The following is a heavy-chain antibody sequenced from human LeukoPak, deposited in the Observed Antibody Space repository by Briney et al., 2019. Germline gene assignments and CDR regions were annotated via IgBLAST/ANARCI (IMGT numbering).Heavy chain of an antibody. CDR2: ISPTGSTT. D-gene: IGHD6-6*01. Sequence: GGSLRLSCTASGFSFSGHWMHWARQLPGKGLVWVSRISPTGSTTSYADSVKGRFTISRDNAKNTLYLQMNSLRAEDTAVYYCARSAPLSSSSDYYYYYGMDVWGQGTTVTVSS. J-gene: IGHJ6*02. V-gene: IGHV3-74*01. CDR3: ARSAPLSSSSDYYYYYGMDV. CDR1: GFSFSGHW.